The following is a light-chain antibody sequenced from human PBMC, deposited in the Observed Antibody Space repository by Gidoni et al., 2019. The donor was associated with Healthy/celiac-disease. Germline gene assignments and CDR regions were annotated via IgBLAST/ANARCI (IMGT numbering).Light chain of an antibody. J-gene: IGKJ4*01. CDR2: DAS. CDR1: QSIS. Sequence: DIQMTQSPSTLSASVGDRVTITCRASQSISKPGKAPKLLIYDASSLESGVPSRFSGSGSGTEFTLTISSLQPDDFATYYCQQYNSYSLTFGGGTKVEIK. CDR3: QQYNSYSLT. V-gene: IGKV1-5*01.